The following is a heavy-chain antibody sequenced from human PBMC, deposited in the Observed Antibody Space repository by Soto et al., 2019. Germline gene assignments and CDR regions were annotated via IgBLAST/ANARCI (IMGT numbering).Heavy chain of an antibody. D-gene: IGHD3-22*01. J-gene: IGHJ6*02. V-gene: IGHV3-33*01. CDR1: GFTFSSYG. CDR2: IWYDGSNK. Sequence: GGSLRLSCAASGFTFSSYGMHWVRQAPGKGLEWVAVIWYDGSNKYYADSVKGRFTISRDNSKNTLYLQMNSLRAEDTAVYYCARELFVGYYDSSGYYGGYYYGMDAWAKGPRSPSP. CDR3: ARELFVGYYDSSGYYGGYYYGMDA.